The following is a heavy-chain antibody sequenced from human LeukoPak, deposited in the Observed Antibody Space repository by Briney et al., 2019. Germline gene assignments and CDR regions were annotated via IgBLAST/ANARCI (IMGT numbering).Heavy chain of an antibody. CDR3: ARAGEQWLSASYLDY. D-gene: IGHD6-19*01. V-gene: IGHV3-66*01. CDR2: IYSGGST. J-gene: IGHJ4*02. CDR1: GFRSTDYS. Sequence: GGSLRLSCIASGFRSTDYSMSWVRQAPGKGLEWVSVIYSGGSTYYADSVKGRFTISRDNSKNTLYLQMNSLRAEDTAVYYCARAGEQWLSASYLDYWGQGTLVTVSS.